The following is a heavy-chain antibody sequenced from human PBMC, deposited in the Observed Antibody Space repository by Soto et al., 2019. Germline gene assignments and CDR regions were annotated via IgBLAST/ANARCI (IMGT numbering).Heavy chain of an antibody. CDR1: GGTFSSYR. CDR3: VRDSGAKLSSS. Sequence: GGSVKVSCKASGGTFSSYRINGVRQAPGQGLEWVGGVVPIYRTADYAQKFQGRVTITADESARTSYMELRSLKSQDTAVYYCVRDSGAKLSSSWGQGTLVTVSS. D-gene: IGHD6-13*01. V-gene: IGHV1-69*13. CDR2: VVPIYRTA. J-gene: IGHJ4*02.